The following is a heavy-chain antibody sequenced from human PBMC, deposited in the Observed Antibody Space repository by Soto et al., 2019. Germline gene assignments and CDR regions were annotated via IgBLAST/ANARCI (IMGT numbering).Heavy chain of an antibody. J-gene: IGHJ4*02. V-gene: IGHV1-3*01. D-gene: IGHD6-13*01. CDR3: ARGAAGAPYYFAY. CDR2: INAGNGNT. CDR1: GYTFTSYA. Sequence: QVQLVQSGAEVKKPGASVKVSCKASGYTFTSYAMHWVRQAPGQRLEWMGWINAGNGNTKYSQKCQGRVNITRDTSASTAYRELSSLRSEVTAVDYCARGAAGAPYYFAYWGQGTLVTVSS.